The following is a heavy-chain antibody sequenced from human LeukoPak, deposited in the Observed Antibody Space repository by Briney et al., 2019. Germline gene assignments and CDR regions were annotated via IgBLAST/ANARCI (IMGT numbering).Heavy chain of an antibody. J-gene: IGHJ4*02. Sequence: ASVKVSCKASGYTFTDYYMHWVRQAPGQGLEWMGWINPHSGGTNYAQKFQGRVTMTRDTSISTVYMEVSRLRSDDTAVYYCARDSSYSSSLYYFEYWGQGTLVIVSP. CDR1: GYTFTDYY. CDR3: ARDSSYSSSLYYFEY. V-gene: IGHV1-2*02. CDR2: INPHSGGT. D-gene: IGHD6-6*01.